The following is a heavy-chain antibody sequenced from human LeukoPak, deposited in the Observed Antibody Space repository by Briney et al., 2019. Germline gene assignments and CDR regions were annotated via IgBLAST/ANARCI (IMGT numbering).Heavy chain of an antibody. V-gene: IGHV4-30-2*01. CDR3: ARDTINGWFDP. D-gene: IGHD5-24*01. CDR1: GGSISSGGYY. J-gene: IGHJ5*02. CDR2: IYHSGST. Sequence: PSETLSLTCTVSGGSISSGGYYWSWIRQPPGKGLEWIGYIYHSGSTYYNPSLKSRVAISVDRSKNQFSLKLSSVTAADTAVYYCARDTINGWFDPWGQGTLVTVSS.